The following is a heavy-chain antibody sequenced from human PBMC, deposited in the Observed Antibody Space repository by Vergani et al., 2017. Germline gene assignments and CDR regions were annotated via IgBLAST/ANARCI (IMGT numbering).Heavy chain of an antibody. J-gene: IGHJ5*01. V-gene: IGHV3-33*01. CDR3: ARWGNEKRLDS. CDR1: GFTFSSHC. CDR2: IWYDGSNK. D-gene: IGHD1-1*01. Sequence: QVQLVESEGGVVQPGRSLTLSCVASGFTFSSHCMHWVRQVPGKGLECVAVIWYDGSNKYYGDSVKGRFTISRDNSKNTLYLQMNSLRVEDTAVYYCARWGNEKRLDSWGQGTLVTVSS.